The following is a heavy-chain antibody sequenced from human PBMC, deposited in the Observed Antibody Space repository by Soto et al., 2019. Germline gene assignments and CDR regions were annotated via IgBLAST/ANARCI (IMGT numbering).Heavy chain of an antibody. CDR1: GYSLSSNW. CDR2: IDPSDSYT. D-gene: IGHD2-15*01. J-gene: IGHJ3*01. Sequence: GASLKISCKASGYSLSSNWISWVRQMPGKGLERMGRIDPSDSYTNYSPSFQGHVVISTDKSFNTAYLQWNSLKVPDTAIYYCARHRYCSGGSCYLDAFDVWSQGTMVTVSS. CDR3: ARHRYCSGGSCYLDAFDV. V-gene: IGHV5-10-1*01.